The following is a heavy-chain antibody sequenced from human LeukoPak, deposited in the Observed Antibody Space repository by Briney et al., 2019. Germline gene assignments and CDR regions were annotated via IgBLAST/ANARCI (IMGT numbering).Heavy chain of an antibody. CDR3: ARDRGFYYDSGSVY. D-gene: IGHD3-10*01. Sequence: ASVKVSCKASGYTFTNYGISWVRQAPGQGLEWMGWINTYNGDTNYAQRLQGRVTMATDTSTSTAYTELRSLRSDDTAVYYCARDRGFYYDSGSVYWGQGTLVTVSS. CDR2: INTYNGDT. V-gene: IGHV1-18*01. CDR1: GYTFTNYG. J-gene: IGHJ4*02.